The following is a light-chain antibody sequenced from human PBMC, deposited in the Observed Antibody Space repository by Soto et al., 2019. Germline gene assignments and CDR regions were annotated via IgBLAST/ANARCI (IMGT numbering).Light chain of an antibody. J-gene: IGLJ1*01. CDR1: SSDVGGYNY. Sequence: QSVLTQPASVSGSPGQSITLSCTGTSSDVGGYNYVSWYQQHPGKAPKLMIYDVSNRPSGVSNRFSGSKSGNTASLTISGLQAEDEADYYCSSYTSSSPYVFGTGTQVTVL. V-gene: IGLV2-14*01. CDR2: DVS. CDR3: SSYTSSSPYV.